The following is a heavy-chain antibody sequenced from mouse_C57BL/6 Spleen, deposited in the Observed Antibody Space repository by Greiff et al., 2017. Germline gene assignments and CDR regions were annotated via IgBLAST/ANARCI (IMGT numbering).Heavy chain of an antibody. CDR2: IWPGGGT. CDR1: GFSLTSYA. CDR3: ARDSNWDGGYFDV. Sequence: VKLVESGPGLVAPSQSLSITCTVSGFSLTSYAISWVRQPPGKGLEWLGVIWPGGGTNYNSALISRLSISTDNSKSQVFVKMNSLQADDTARYYCARDSNWDGGYFDVWGTGTTVTVSS. D-gene: IGHD4-1*02. V-gene: IGHV2-9-1*01. J-gene: IGHJ1*03.